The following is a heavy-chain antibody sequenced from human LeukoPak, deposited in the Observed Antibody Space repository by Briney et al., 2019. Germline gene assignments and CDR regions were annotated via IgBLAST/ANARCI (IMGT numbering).Heavy chain of an antibody. V-gene: IGHV4-59*08. CDR1: GGSISSYY. CDR3: ARSFRGTVTTVRYYYYGMDV. J-gene: IGHJ6*02. D-gene: IGHD4-17*01. CDR2: IYYSGST. Sequence: KPSETLSLTCTVSGGSISSYYWSWIRQPPGKGLEWIGYIYYSGSTNYNPSLKSRVTISVDTSKNQFSLKLSSVTAADTAVYYCARSFRGTVTTVRYYYYGMDVWGQGTTVTVSS.